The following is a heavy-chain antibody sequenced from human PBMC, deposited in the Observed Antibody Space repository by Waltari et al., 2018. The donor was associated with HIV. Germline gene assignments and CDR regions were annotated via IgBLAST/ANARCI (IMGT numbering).Heavy chain of an antibody. D-gene: IGHD5-12*01. CDR3: AKDTAFGYEAAYFDY. CDR2: IRYDGINK. V-gene: IGHV3-30*02. CDR1: GFTFSSYG. J-gene: IGHJ4*02. Sequence: QVQLVESGGGVVQPGGSLRLSCAASGFTFSSYGMHWVRQAPGKGLEWVAFIRYDGINKYYADSVKGRFTISRDNSKNTLYLQMNSLRAEETAVYYCAKDTAFGYEAAYFDYWGQGTLVTVSS.